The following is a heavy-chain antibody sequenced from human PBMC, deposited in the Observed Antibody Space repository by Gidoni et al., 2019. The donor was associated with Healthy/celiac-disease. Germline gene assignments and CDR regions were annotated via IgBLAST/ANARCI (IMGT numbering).Heavy chain of an antibody. CDR3: TTDGPITGTYWYFDL. V-gene: IGHV3-15*01. D-gene: IGHD1-7*01. J-gene: IGHJ2*01. CDR2: IKSKTDGGTT. CDR1: GFTFSNSW. Sequence: EVQLVESGGGLVKPGGSLRLSCAASGFTFSNSWMSWGRQAPGKGLEWVGRIKSKTDGGTTDYAAPVKGRFTISRDDSKNTLYLQMNSLKTEDTAVYYCTTDGPITGTYWYFDLWGRGTLITVSS.